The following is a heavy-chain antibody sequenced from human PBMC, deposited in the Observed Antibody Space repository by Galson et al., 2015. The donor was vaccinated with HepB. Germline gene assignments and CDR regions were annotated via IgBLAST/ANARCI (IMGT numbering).Heavy chain of an antibody. CDR1: GDSVSSNSFT. J-gene: IGHJ3*02. CDR2: TYYRSKWQN. CDR3: ARVEGGLFVT. Sequence: CAISGDSVSSNSFTWNWIRQSPSRGPEWLGRTYYRSKWQNDYAVSAKSRITINPDTSKNQFSLHLNSVTPEDTAVYYCARVEGGLFVTWGQGTMVIVSS. V-gene: IGHV6-1*01. D-gene: IGHD3-16*01.